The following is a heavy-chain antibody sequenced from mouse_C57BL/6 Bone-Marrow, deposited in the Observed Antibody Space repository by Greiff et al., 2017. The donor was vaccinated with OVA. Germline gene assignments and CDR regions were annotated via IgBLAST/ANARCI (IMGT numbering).Heavy chain of an antibody. CDR1: EYEFPSHD. J-gene: IGHJ4*01. CDR2: INSDGGST. V-gene: IGHV5-2*01. D-gene: IGHD2-3*01. Sequence: DVKLVESGGGLVQPGESLKLSCESNEYEFPSHDMSWVRKTPEKRLELVAAINSDGGSTYYPDTMERRFIISRDNTKKTLYLQMSSLRSEDTALYYCARHNDGYYAYYAMDYWGQGTSVTVSS. CDR3: ARHNDGYYAYYAMDY.